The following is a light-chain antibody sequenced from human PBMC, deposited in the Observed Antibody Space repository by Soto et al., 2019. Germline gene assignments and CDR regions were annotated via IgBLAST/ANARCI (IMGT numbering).Light chain of an antibody. V-gene: IGKV1-33*01. J-gene: IGKJ5*01. CDR2: DAS. Sequence: IQMTQSPSSLSASVGDRVTITSQVSQDISKNLNWYQQKPGKAPKLLIYDASSLQTGVPSRFSGSGSATHFTFTISSLQPEDVATYYCQQYDNLLPITFGQGTRLEIK. CDR3: QQYDNLLPIT. CDR1: QDISKN.